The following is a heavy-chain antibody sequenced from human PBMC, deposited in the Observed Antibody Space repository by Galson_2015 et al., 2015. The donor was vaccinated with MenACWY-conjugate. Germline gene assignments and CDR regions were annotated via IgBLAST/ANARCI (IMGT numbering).Heavy chain of an antibody. V-gene: IGHV3-23*01. CDR2: ISGSGGST. D-gene: IGHD5-18*01. CDR3: AKSRPSPHPRGYSYGSDDYYYYYGMDV. J-gene: IGHJ6*02. CDR1: GFTFSSYA. Sequence: SLRLSCAASGFTFSSYAMSWVRQAPGKGLEWVSAISGSGGSTYYADSVKGRFTISRDNSKNTLYLQMNSLRAEDTAVYYCAKSRPSPHPRGYSYGSDDYYYYYGMDVWGQGTTVTVSS.